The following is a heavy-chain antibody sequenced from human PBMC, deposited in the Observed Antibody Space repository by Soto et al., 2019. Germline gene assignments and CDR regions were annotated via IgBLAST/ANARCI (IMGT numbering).Heavy chain of an antibody. CDR2: INHSGST. CDR3: ARGRRGPRGYSYGSPEAVY. Sequence: SETLSLTCAVYGGSFSGYYWSWIRQPPGKGLEWIGEINHSGSTNYNPSLKSRVTISVDTSKNQFSLKLSSVTAADTAVYYCARGRRGPRGYSYGSPEAVYWGQGTLVTVSS. V-gene: IGHV4-34*01. CDR1: GGSFSGYY. J-gene: IGHJ4*02. D-gene: IGHD5-18*01.